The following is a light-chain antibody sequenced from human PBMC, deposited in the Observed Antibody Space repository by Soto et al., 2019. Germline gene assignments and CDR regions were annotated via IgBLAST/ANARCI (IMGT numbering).Light chain of an antibody. CDR2: DAS. J-gene: IGKJ2*01. Sequence: EIVLTQSPATLSLSPGERATLSCRASQSVSSYVAWYQQKPGQAPRLLIYDASNSATGIPARFSGSGSGTDFTLTISSLEPEDFAVYYCQQPYTFGQGTKLEIK. V-gene: IGKV3-11*01. CDR1: QSVSSY. CDR3: QQPYT.